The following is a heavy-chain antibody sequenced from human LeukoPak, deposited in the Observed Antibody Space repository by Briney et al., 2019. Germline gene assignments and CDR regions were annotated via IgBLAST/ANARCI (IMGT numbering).Heavy chain of an antibody. D-gene: IGHD6-19*01. J-gene: IGHJ5*02. CDR2: INHSGST. CDR3: ARAMAGGAVADNWFDP. Sequence: SETLSLTCAVYGGSFSGYYWSWIRQPPGKGLEWIGEINHSGSTSYNPSLKSRVTISVDTSKNQFSLKLSSVTAADTAVYYCARAMAGGAVADNWFDPWGQGTLVTVSS. V-gene: IGHV4-34*01. CDR1: GGSFSGYY.